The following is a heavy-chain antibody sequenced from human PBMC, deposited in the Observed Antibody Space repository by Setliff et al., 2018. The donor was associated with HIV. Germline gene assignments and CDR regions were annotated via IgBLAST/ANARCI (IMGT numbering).Heavy chain of an antibody. J-gene: IGHJ3*01. Sequence: ASVKVSCKASGYTFTGYYMHWVRQAPGQGLEWMGWINPNSGGTNYAQKFQGRVTMTRDTSISTAYMELRSLRSDDTAMYYCARIRAGALLNAFDVWGQGTMVTVSS. CDR1: GYTFTGYY. D-gene: IGHD1-26*01. CDR2: INPNSGGT. V-gene: IGHV1-2*02. CDR3: ARIRAGALLNAFDV.